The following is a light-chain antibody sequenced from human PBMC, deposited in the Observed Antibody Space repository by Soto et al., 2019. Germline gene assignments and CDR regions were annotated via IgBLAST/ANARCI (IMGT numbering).Light chain of an antibody. V-gene: IGKV3-20*01. CDR3: QQYGRSPVT. CDR1: QSVSSSH. CDR2: GAS. J-gene: IGKJ2*01. Sequence: EIVLTQSPGTLSLSPGERATLSCRASQSVSSSHLAGYQQKPGQAPRLLIYGASIRATGIPDRFSGSGAGTVFTLTISRLESEDFAGYYCQQYGRSPVTFGQGNKLEIK.